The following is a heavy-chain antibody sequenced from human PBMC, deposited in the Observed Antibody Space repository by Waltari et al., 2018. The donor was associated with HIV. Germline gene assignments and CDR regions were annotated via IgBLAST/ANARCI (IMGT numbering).Heavy chain of an antibody. D-gene: IGHD5-18*01. V-gene: IGHV1-2*06. CDR1: GFPFSGHC. Sequence: QVQLVQSGAEVKKPGATVKLSCQSSGFPFSGHCTHGVRQDPGQGLGGRGRIKPNSGATNYAERFQGRVTMTRDTSINTAYMELTRLTSDDTAVYYCARGRYSFGTFDHWGRGTLVTVSS. CDR2: IKPNSGAT. J-gene: IGHJ4*02. CDR3: ARGRYSFGTFDH.